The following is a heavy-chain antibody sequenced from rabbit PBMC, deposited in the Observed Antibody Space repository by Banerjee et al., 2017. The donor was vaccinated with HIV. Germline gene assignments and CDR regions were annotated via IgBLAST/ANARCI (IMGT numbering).Heavy chain of an antibody. J-gene: IGHJ4*01. Sequence: QSLEESGGDLVKPGASLTLTCTASGFSFSNNYSMCWVRQAPGKGLEWIACISAGSSDTTYYASWAKGRFTISKTSSTTVTLQMTSLTAADTATYFCARDLAGAIGWNFNLWGQGTLVTVS. CDR3: ARDLAGAIGWNFNL. V-gene: IGHV1S40*01. CDR1: GFSFSNNYS. D-gene: IGHD4-1*01. CDR2: ISAGSSDTT.